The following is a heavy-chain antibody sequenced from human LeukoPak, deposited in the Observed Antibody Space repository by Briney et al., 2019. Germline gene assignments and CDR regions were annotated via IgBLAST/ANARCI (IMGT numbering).Heavy chain of an antibody. J-gene: IGHJ4*02. CDR1: GSGFPFTNAW. CDR2: IKSKADGGTT. Sequence: PGGSLRLSCAVSGSGFPFTNAWMSWVRQAPGKGLEWVGRIKSKADGGTTDYAAPVKGRFTILRDDSENTLYLQMNSLKTEDTAVYYCTTVGIWNVVTGEDHWGQGTLVAVSS. D-gene: IGHD5-18*01. CDR3: TTVGIWNVVTGEDH. V-gene: IGHV3-15*01.